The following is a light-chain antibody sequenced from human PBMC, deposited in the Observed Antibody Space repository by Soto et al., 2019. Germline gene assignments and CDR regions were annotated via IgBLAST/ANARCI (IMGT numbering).Light chain of an antibody. CDR3: QQYNTHPPT. V-gene: IGKV1-5*03. Sequence: DIQMTQSPSTLSASVGDRVTITCRASQSISTWLAWYQQKPGKAPKLLIYKASSLEGGVPSRFGGSGSGTLFNITISSLHPDDFATYYCQQYNTHPPTFGGGTKV. CDR2: KAS. CDR1: QSISTW. J-gene: IGKJ4*01.